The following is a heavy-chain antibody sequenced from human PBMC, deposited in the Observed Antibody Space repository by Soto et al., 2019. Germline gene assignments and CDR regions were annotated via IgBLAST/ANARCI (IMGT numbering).Heavy chain of an antibody. CDR1: GDSISRSHW. V-gene: IGHV4-4*02. D-gene: IGHD3-22*01. J-gene: IGHJ4*02. CDR3: ARFRYDISGFEH. Sequence: QVQLQESGPGLVRPSGALSVTCAVSGDSISRSHWWSWVRQSPGKGLEWIGEISHSGITNYNPSLQSRVTISEDKSKNQLSLKLTSVTASDTAVYYCARFRYDISGFEHWGQGNLVSVSS. CDR2: ISHSGIT.